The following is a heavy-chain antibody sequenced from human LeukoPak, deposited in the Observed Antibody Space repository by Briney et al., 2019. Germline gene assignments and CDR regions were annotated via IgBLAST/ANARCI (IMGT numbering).Heavy chain of an antibody. Sequence: GALRLSCAASGFTFSSYAMSWVRQAPGKGLEWVSAISGSGGSTYYADSVKGRFTISRDNSKNTLYLQMNSLRAEDTAVYYCAKNLTGYNWNQNYYYYYMDVWGKGTTVTVSS. CDR2: ISGSGGST. D-gene: IGHD1-20*01. J-gene: IGHJ6*03. CDR1: GFTFSSYA. CDR3: AKNLTGYNWNQNYYYYYMDV. V-gene: IGHV3-23*01.